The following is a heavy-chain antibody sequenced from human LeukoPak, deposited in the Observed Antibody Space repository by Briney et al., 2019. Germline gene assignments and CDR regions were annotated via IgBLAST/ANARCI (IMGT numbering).Heavy chain of an antibody. J-gene: IGHJ6*03. D-gene: IGHD4-17*01. V-gene: IGHV1-8*03. CDR3: ARRGGKNYGDYVVYYYYMDV. Sequence: GASVKVSCKASGYTFTSYDINWVRQATGQGLEWMGWMNPNSGNTGYAQKFQGRVTITRNTSISTAYMELSSLRSEDTAVYYCARRGGKNYGDYVVYYYYMDVWGKGTTVTVSS. CDR2: MNPNSGNT. CDR1: GYTFTSYD.